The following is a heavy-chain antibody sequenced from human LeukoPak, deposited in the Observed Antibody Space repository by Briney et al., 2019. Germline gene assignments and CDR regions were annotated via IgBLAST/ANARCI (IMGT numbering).Heavy chain of an antibody. D-gene: IGHD4-23*01. J-gene: IGHJ5*02. V-gene: IGHV4-39*07. CDR2: IYYSGST. Sequence: SETLSLTCTVSGGSISSSSYYWGWIRQPPGKGLEWIGSIYYSGSTYYNPSLKSRVTISVDTSKNQFSLKLSSVTAADTAVYNCARGTTVVSWFDPWGQGTLVTVSS. CDR1: GGSISSSSYY. CDR3: ARGTTVVSWFDP.